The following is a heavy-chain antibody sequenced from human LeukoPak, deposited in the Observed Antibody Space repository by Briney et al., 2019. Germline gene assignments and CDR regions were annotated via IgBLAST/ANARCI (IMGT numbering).Heavy chain of an antibody. CDR3: ARGRIGGPKAPFDY. V-gene: IGHV4-59*01. CDR1: GXSLSNYY. J-gene: IGHJ4*02. CDR2: IYDSGST. D-gene: IGHD3-16*01. Sequence: SETLSLTCTVSGXSLSNYYWSWIRQPPGKGLEWIGHIYDSGSTTYNPSLKSRVTMSVDTTKNQFSLRLSSVTAADTAVYYCARGRIGGPKAPFDYWGQGTLVTVSS.